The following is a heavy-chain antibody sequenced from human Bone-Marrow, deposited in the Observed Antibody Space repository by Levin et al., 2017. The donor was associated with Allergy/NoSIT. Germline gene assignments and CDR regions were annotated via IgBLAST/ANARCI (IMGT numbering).Heavy chain of an antibody. J-gene: IGHJ4*02. CDR3: TRGSSNYDSLSGHYSFDL. Sequence: GGSLRLSCTASGFAFGDYYMTWFRQAPGKGPEWVSMIRSKRYGGSTEYAASVKGRFTISRDDSKSIAYLQMNSLRTEDTAVYYCTRGSSNYDSLSGHYSFDLWGQGALVAVSS. D-gene: IGHD3-9*01. CDR2: IRSKRYGGST. CDR1: GFAFGDYY. V-gene: IGHV3-49*03.